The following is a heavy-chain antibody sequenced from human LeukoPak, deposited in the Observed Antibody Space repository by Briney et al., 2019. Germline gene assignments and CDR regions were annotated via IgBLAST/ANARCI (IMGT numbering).Heavy chain of an antibody. CDR1: GFTVSSNY. J-gene: IGHJ1*01. D-gene: IGHD3-22*01. Sequence: GGALRLACAASGFTVSSNYMSWVRQAPGKGLEWVSVISDGGSTSYADSVKGRFTISRDTSKNTLYLQMNSLRAEDTAVYYCARSYYYDSSGPNWFRHWGQGTLVTVSS. CDR3: ARSYYYDSSGPNWFRH. V-gene: IGHV3-53*01. CDR2: ISDGGST.